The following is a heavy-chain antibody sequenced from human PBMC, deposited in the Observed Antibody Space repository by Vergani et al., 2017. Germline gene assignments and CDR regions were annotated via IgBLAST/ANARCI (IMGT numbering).Heavy chain of an antibody. Sequence: VQLVESGGGVVQPGRSLRLSCAASGFTFSSYGMHWVRQAPGKGLEWVSYISSSSSTIYYADSVKGRFTISRDNAKNSLYLQMNSLRAEDTAVYYCARDLFSVRGVVSKGGPGIDYYYGMDVWGQGTTVTVSS. CDR2: ISSSSSTI. CDR3: ARDLFSVRGVVSKGGPGIDYYYGMDV. D-gene: IGHD3-10*01. V-gene: IGHV3-48*04. J-gene: IGHJ6*02. CDR1: GFTFSSYG.